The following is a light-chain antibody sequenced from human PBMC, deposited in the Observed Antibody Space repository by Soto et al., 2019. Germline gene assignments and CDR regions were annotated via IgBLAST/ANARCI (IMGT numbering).Light chain of an antibody. CDR2: DGS. V-gene: IGKV1-5*01. CDR3: QQYNSFPYT. Sequence: DIRMTQSPSTLSASVGDRVTITCRASQSVSRWLAWHQEKPGKAPKLLMYDGSNLESGVPSRFSGSGSGTEFTLTSSSLQPDDFATYYCQQYNSFPYTFGQGTKLEIK. CDR1: QSVSRW. J-gene: IGKJ2*01.